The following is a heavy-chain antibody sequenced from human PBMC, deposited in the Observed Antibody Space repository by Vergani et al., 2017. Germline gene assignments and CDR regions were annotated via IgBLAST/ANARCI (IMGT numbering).Heavy chain of an antibody. CDR2: ITYNGGRT. D-gene: IGHD3-22*01. Sequence: EVRLLEPGGGLVQPGGSLRPSCAASGSTFNIYAMSWVRQAPGKGLEGVSIITYNGGRTYYADSVTGRFTISRDNSKKTLFLQLKTLRAEDTGVYYCAKNYNIMGALHYWGQGTLVAVSS. CDR3: AKNYNIMGALHY. CDR1: GSTFNIYA. J-gene: IGHJ4*02. V-gene: IGHV3-23*01.